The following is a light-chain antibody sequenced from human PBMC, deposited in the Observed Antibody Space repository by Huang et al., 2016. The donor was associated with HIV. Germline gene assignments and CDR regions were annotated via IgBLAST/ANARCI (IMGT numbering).Light chain of an antibody. CDR2: CAS. J-gene: IGKJ1*01. Sequence: EIVMTQSPATLSVSPGERATLSCRASQSLSDNLAWYQQKPGQAPRLLSYCASTRATGIPARFSASGSGTDFTRTISGLQSEDFAIYYCQQYNNWPPWTFGQGTKVEIK. CDR3: QQYNNWPPWT. CDR1: QSLSDN. V-gene: IGKV3-15*01.